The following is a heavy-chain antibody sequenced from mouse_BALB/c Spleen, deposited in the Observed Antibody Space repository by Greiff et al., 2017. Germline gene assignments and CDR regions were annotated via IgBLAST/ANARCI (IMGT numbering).Heavy chain of an antibody. D-gene: IGHD1-2*01. CDR2: ISYDGSN. CDR3: ATLQAWFAY. CDR1: GYSITSGYY. Sequence: ESGPGLVKPSQSLSLTCSVTGYSITSGYYWNWIRQFPGNKLEWMGYISYDGSNNYNPSLKNRISITRDTSKNQFFLKLNSVTTEDTATYYCATLQAWFAYWGQGTLVTVSA. V-gene: IGHV3-6*02. J-gene: IGHJ3*01.